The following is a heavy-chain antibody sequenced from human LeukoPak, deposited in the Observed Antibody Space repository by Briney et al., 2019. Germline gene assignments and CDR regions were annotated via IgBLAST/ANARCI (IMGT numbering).Heavy chain of an antibody. CDR3: AKAQGRYLKLKPDAFDM. Sequence: PGGSLRLSCAASGFTFSNYAMSWVRQAPGKGLEWVSAISGSGGTTYYADSVRGRFTISRDNSKNTLYLQMNSLRAEDTDVYYCAKAQGRYLKLKPDAFDMWGQGTVVTVSS. CDR2: ISGSGGTT. D-gene: IGHD6-19*01. J-gene: IGHJ3*02. V-gene: IGHV3-23*01. CDR1: GFTFSNYA.